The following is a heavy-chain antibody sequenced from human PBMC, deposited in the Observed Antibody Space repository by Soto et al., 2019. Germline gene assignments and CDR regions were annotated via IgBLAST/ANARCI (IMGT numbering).Heavy chain of an antibody. CDR1: GFTFPNYW. J-gene: IGHJ2*01. D-gene: IGHD1-26*01. CDR2: RKQEGSNK. Sequence: WLSLRLPCAASGFTFPNYWLSRDRQAPEKRLVCVANRKQEGSNKNYKVCVMGRLTISRNNAGNSLSLQMNSLRAEHTAVYYCARRATTAAGYLDLWGRGTLVTVSA. V-gene: IGHV3-7*01. CDR3: ARRATTAAGYLDL.